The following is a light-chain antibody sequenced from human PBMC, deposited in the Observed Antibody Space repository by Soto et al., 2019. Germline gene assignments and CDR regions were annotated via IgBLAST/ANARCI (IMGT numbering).Light chain of an antibody. J-gene: IGLJ1*01. CDR1: SSDVGGYNY. V-gene: IGLV2-14*01. CDR3: SSYTSSSTIPV. CDR2: EVS. Sequence: QSVLTQPASVSGSPGQSITISCTGTSSDVGGYNYVSWYQQHPGKAPKLMIYEVSNRPSGVANRFSGSKSGNTASLTISGLQSEDDADYYCSSYTSSSTIPVFGTGTKLTVL.